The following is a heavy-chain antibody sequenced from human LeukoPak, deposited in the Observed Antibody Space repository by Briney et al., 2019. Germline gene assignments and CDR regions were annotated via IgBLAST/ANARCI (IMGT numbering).Heavy chain of an antibody. CDR3: ARGGYYYGSGSYWGFDP. J-gene: IGHJ5*02. CDR2: INPNSGGT. D-gene: IGHD3-10*01. V-gene: IGHV1-2*02. Sequence: ASVKVSCKASGYTFTGYYMHWVRQAPGQGLEWMGWINPNSGGTNYAQKFQGRVTMTRDTSISTAYMELSRLRSDDTAVYYCARGGYYYGSGSYWGFDPWGQGTLVTVSS. CDR1: GYTFTGYY.